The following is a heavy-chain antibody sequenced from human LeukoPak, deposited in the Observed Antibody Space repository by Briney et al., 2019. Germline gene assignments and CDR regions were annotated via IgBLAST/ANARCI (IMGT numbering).Heavy chain of an antibody. CDR1: GFTFSSYA. J-gene: IGHJ4*02. V-gene: IGHV3-30*04. Sequence: GGSLRLSCAASGFTFSSYAMHWVRQAPGKGLEWVVVISYDGSNKYYADSVKGRFTISRDNSKNTLYLQMNSLRAEDTAVYYCARDRDGMIVVVNFDYWGQGTLVTVSS. CDR2: ISYDGSNK. CDR3: ARDRDGMIVVVNFDY. D-gene: IGHD3-22*01.